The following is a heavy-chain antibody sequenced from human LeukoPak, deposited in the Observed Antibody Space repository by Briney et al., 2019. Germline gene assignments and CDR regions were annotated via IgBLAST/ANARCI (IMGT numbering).Heavy chain of an antibody. J-gene: IGHJ6*02. Sequence: PGGSLRLSCAASGFTVSSNYMSWVRQAPGKGLEWVSVIYSGGSTYYADSVKGRFTISRDNSKSTLYLQMNSLRAEDTAVYYCARDSASRYGSGPGYGMDVWGQGTTVTVSS. CDR1: GFTVSSNY. CDR3: ARDSASRYGSGPGYGMDV. D-gene: IGHD3-10*01. CDR2: IYSGGST. V-gene: IGHV3-66*01.